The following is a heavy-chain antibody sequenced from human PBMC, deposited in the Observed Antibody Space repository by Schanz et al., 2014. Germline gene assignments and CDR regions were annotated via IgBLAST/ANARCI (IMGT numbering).Heavy chain of an antibody. J-gene: IGHJ4*02. V-gene: IGHV3-23*04. CDR1: GFSLTAYA. CDR2: FCPGDGTT. CDR3: ARGVARERYSDWLELDY. Sequence: VQLVESGGGLVQPGGSLRLSCAASGFSLTAYAMSWVRQAPGKGLEWLSIFCPGDGTTYYAASLRGRFTISRDSPKNRLYLQMNSLRPEDSGVYYCARGVARERYSDWLELDYWGQGTLVTVSS. D-gene: IGHD3-9*01.